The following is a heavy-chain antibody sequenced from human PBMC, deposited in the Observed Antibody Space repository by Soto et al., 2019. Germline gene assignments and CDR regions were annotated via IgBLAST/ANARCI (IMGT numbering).Heavy chain of an antibody. J-gene: IGHJ5*02. D-gene: IGHD3-3*01. CDR3: ARQYYDFWRDYPPGSNWFDP. CDR2: ISSSSSTI. CDR1: GFTFSSYS. Sequence: EVQLVESGGGLVQPGGSLRLSCAASGFTFSSYSMNWVRQAPGKGLEWVSYISSSSSTIYYADSVKGRFTISRDNAKNSLYLQMNSLRDEDTAVYYCARQYYDFWRDYPPGSNWFDPWGQGTLVTVSS. V-gene: IGHV3-48*02.